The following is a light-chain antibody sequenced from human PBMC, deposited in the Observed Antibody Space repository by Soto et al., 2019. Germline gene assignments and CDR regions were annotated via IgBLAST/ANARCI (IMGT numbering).Light chain of an antibody. V-gene: IGLV2-14*03. J-gene: IGLJ1*01. Sequence: QSALTQPASASGSPGQSITISCTGTSSDVGGYNFVSWYQHHPGKAPKLIIYDVTNRPSGISNRFSGSKSGNTASLTISGLQAEDEADYYCTAYTGSITYVFGTGTKLTVL. CDR3: TAYTGSITYV. CDR1: SSDVGGYNF. CDR2: DVT.